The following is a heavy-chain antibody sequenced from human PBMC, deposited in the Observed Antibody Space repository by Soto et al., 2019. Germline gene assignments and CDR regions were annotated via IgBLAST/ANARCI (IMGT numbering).Heavy chain of an antibody. V-gene: IGHV4-30-4*01. CDR1: GGSISSIDYF. D-gene: IGHD2-2*01. CDR3: ARVMAAMQNWLDP. Sequence: TLSLTCSVSGGSISSIDYFWSWIRQPPGKGLEWIGLIYHTGTTYYNPSLRSRVTISIDTSKSQFSMKLNSVTAADTAVYYCARVMAAMQNWLDPWGQGTLVTVSS. J-gene: IGHJ5*02. CDR2: IYHTGTT.